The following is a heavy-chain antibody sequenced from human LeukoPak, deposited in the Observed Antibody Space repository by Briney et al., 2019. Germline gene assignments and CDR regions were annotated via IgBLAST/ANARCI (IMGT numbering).Heavy chain of an antibody. CDR2: THASGKS. D-gene: IGHD3-16*01. Sequence: SESLSLTCNVSGGFMSGFFWNWLRQPAGKGLEWIGRTHASGKSNYNPSFKTRVTMSVDTSKGQISLRLNSMTAADTAVYYCATGGALGELAILTWGQGTLVSVSS. CDR1: GGFMSGFF. J-gene: IGHJ1*01. CDR3: ATGGALGELAILT. V-gene: IGHV4-4*07.